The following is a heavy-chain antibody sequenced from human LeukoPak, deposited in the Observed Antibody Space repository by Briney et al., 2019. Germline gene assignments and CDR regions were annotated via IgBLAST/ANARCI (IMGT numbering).Heavy chain of an antibody. Sequence: GGSLRLSCAASGFTFSNYGMHWVRQAPGKGLEWVAVMWYDGSNKYYTDSVKGRLTISRDNSKDTLFLQMNSLRAEDTAVYYCAREGPRGNSQFDYWGQGTLVTVSS. J-gene: IGHJ4*02. D-gene: IGHD2/OR15-2a*01. CDR1: GFTFSNYG. V-gene: IGHV3-33*01. CDR2: MWYDGSNK. CDR3: AREGPRGNSQFDY.